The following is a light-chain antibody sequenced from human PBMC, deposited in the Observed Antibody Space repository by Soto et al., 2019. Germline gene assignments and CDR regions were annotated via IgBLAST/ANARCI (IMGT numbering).Light chain of an antibody. CDR2: GAS. CDR1: QSVSSN. CDR3: HQYDYWPLT. Sequence: EVVMTQSPATLSMSPGESATLSCRASQSVSSNLAWYQQKPGQAPRLLFYGASTRATGIPARFSGSGSGTDFTLTISSLLSEDFAVYYCHQYDYWPLTFGGGTKVEMK. V-gene: IGKV3D-15*01. J-gene: IGKJ4*01.